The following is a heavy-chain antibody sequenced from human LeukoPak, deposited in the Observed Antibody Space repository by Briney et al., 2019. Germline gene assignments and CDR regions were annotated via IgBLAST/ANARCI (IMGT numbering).Heavy chain of an antibody. CDR3: ARSGDFWYFDL. Sequence: SETLSLTCTVSGGSVSSGSYYWSWIRHPPGKGLEWIGYIYYSGSTNYNPSLKSRVTISVDTSKIQSSLRLSSVTPAATAVYYCARSGDFWYFDLWGRGTLVTVSS. CDR1: GGSVSSGSYY. D-gene: IGHD2-21*01. J-gene: IGHJ2*01. CDR2: IYYSGST. V-gene: IGHV4-61*01.